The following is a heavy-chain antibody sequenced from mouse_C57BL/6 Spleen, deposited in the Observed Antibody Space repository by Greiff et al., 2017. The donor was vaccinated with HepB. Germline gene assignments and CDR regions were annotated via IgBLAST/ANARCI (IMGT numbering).Heavy chain of an antibody. D-gene: IGHD2-4*01. J-gene: IGHJ4*01. CDR3: ARRGDYDNAMGY. V-gene: IGHV5-6*02. CDR2: ISSGGSYT. CDR1: GFTFSSYG. Sequence: EVKVVESGGDLVKPGGSLKLSCAASGFTFSSYGMSWVRQTPDKRLEWVATISSGGSYTYYPDSVKGRFTISRDNAKNTLYLQMSSLKSEDTAMYYCARRGDYDNAMGYWGQGTSVTVSS.